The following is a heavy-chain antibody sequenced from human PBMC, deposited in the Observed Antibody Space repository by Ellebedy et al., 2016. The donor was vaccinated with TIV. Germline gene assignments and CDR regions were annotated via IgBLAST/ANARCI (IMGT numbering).Heavy chain of an antibody. CDR3: AGGFPNFDY. CDR2: IYYSGST. J-gene: IGHJ4*02. CDR1: GGSISSYY. V-gene: IGHV4-59*12. Sequence: MPSETLSLTCTVSGGSISSYYWSWIRQPPGKGLEWIGYIYYSGSTYYNPSLKSRVTISVDTSKNQFSLKLSSVTAADTAVYYCAGGFPNFDYWGQGTLVTVSS.